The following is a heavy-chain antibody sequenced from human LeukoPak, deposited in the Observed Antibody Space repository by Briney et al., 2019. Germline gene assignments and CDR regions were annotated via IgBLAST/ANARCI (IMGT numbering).Heavy chain of an antibody. CDR1: GFTFSSYA. CDR3: TREKVLAVAAKNYYYGMDV. V-gene: IGHV3-13*01. D-gene: IGHD6-19*01. J-gene: IGHJ6*02. Sequence: GGSLRLSCAASGFTFSSYAMSWVRQAPGKGLEWVSTVGVGGDTFYIDSVEGRFTSSRDDAKNSLFLQMNSLRGGDTAVYYCTREKVLAVAAKNYYYGMDVWGQGTTVTVSS. CDR2: VGVGGDT.